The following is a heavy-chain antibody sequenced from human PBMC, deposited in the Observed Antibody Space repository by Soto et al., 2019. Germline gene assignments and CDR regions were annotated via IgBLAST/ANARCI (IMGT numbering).Heavy chain of an antibody. CDR2: INPNSGGT. CDR3: ARDLSSPGDFDY. V-gene: IGHV1-2*02. Sequence: SVKVSCKASGYTFTGYYMHCVLQSPGQGLEWMGWINPNSGGTNYAQKFQGRVTMTRDTSISTAYMELSRLRSDDTAVYYCARDLSSPGDFDYWGQGTLVTVSS. D-gene: IGHD6-13*01. CDR1: GYTFTGYY. J-gene: IGHJ4*02.